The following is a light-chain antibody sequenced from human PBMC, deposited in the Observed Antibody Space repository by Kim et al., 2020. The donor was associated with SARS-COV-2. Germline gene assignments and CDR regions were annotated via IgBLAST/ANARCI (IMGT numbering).Light chain of an antibody. CDR1: SGSIAINY. V-gene: IGLV6-57*02. CDR2: VDN. J-gene: IGLJ3*02. Sequence: GKAVAISSTGSSGSIAINYVQWYQQRPGSAPTTVIYVDNQRPSGVPDRFSGSIDSSSNSASLTISGLKTEDEADYYCQSYDSSNRVFGGGTQLTVL. CDR3: QSYDSSNRV.